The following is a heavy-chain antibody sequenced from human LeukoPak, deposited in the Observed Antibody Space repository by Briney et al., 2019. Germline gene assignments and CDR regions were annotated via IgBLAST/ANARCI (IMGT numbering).Heavy chain of an antibody. CDR3: ARVSFDLPDY. CDR2: LYSSGAT. CDR1: GFTVITNY. D-gene: IGHD3-9*01. Sequence: GGSLRLSCAASGFTVITNYMNWVRQAPGKGLEWVSVLYSSGATFYADSVKGRFTISRDNSKNTVYLQMNSLRAEDTAVYYCARVSFDLPDYWGQGTVVTVSS. V-gene: IGHV3-53*01. J-gene: IGHJ4*02.